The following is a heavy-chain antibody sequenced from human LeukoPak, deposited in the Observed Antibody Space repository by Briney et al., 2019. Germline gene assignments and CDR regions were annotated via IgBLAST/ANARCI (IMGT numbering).Heavy chain of an antibody. V-gene: IGHV5-51*01. Sequence: GESLKISCQASGSTFNNYWIGWVRQLPGKGLECMGIIYPGNSETKYSPSFRGQVIISADKSINTAYLQWSSLKDSDSAMYYCAKLGYCSADTCYSYFDSWGQGSLVTVSS. CDR2: IYPGNSET. CDR1: GSTFNNYW. CDR3: AKLGYCSADTCYSYFDS. J-gene: IGHJ4*02. D-gene: IGHD2-15*01.